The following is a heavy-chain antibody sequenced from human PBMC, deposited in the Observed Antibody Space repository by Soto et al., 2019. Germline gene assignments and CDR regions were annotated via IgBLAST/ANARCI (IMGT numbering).Heavy chain of an antibody. CDR2: IITFFGAA. V-gene: IGHV1-69*01. CDR1: GDKFSTYA. Sequence: QVQLVQSGAEVRKPGSSVRVACKASGDKFSTYAINWVRQVPGQGLEWLGGIITFFGAAMYAQKFQGRVTITADESATTAYMELSSLRSEDTAVYYCARGGKERFRGSVMDVWGQGPTVTVSS. J-gene: IGHJ6*02. CDR3: ARGGKERFRGSVMDV. D-gene: IGHD1-1*01.